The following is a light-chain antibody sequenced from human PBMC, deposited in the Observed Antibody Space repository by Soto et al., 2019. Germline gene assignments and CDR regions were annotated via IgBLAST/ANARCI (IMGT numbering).Light chain of an antibody. Sequence: EIVMTQSPATLSVSPGERATLSCRASQSVSSNLAWYQQKPGQAPMLLIYGASIMATGIPARFSGSGSGTEFTLTISSLQSEDFAVYYCQQYNNWTLTFGGGTKVEIK. CDR2: GAS. V-gene: IGKV3-15*01. CDR1: QSVSSN. CDR3: QQYNNWTLT. J-gene: IGKJ4*01.